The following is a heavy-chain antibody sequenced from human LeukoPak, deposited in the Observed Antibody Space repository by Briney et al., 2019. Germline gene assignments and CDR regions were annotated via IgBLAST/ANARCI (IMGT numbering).Heavy chain of an antibody. CDR2: IYYSGST. Sequence: SETLSLTCTVSGGSISSYYWSWIRQPPGKGLEWIGYIYYSGSTNYNPSLKSRVTISVDTSKNQFSLKLSSVTAADTAVYYCARGPHYYDSRYGMDVWGQGTTVTVSS. J-gene: IGHJ6*02. D-gene: IGHD3-22*01. CDR3: ARGPHYYDSRYGMDV. V-gene: IGHV4-59*12. CDR1: GGSISSYY.